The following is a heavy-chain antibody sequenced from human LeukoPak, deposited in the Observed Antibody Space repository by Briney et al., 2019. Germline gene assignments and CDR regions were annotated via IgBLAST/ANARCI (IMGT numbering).Heavy chain of an antibody. CDR2: INPNSGGT. J-gene: IGHJ4*02. Sequence: APVKVSCKASGYTFTGYYMHWVRQAPGQGLEWMGRINPNSGGTNYAQKFQGRVTMTRDTSISTAYMELSRLRSDDTAVYYCARTGFLWFGESPGDYWGQGTLVTVSS. CDR1: GYTFTGYY. CDR3: ARTGFLWFGESPGDY. V-gene: IGHV1-2*06. D-gene: IGHD3-10*01.